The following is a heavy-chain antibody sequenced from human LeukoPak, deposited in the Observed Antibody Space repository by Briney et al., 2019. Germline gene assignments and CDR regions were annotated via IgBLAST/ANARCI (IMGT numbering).Heavy chain of an antibody. Sequence: GGSLRLSYAASGFTVSSNYMSWVRQAPGKGLEWVSVIYSGGSTYYADSVKGRFTISRDNSKNTLYLQMNSLRAEDTAVYYCARDTPTELRLGELSLYLGAFDIWGQGTMVTVSS. CDR2: IYSGGST. CDR1: GFTVSSNY. D-gene: IGHD3-16*02. V-gene: IGHV3-53*01. J-gene: IGHJ3*02. CDR3: ARDTPTELRLGELSLYLGAFDI.